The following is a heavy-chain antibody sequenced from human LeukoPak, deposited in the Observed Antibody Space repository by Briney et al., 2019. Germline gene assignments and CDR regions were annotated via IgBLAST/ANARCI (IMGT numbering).Heavy chain of an antibody. Sequence: GGSLRLSCAASGFTFDDYAMHWVRQAPGKGLEWVSLISWDGGSTYYADSVKGRFTISRDNAKNSLYLQMNSLRAEDTAVYYCARERLLWFGELLLSYYMDVWGKGTTVTISS. CDR1: GFTFDDYA. D-gene: IGHD3-10*01. CDR2: ISWDGGST. CDR3: ARERLLWFGELLLSYYMDV. V-gene: IGHV3-43D*03. J-gene: IGHJ6*03.